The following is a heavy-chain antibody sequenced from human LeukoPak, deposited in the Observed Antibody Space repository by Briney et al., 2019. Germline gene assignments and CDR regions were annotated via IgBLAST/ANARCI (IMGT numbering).Heavy chain of an antibody. CDR3: ARADRLDGGPYLIGP. CDR2: INPNSGGT. J-gene: IGHJ5*02. Sequence: ASVKVSCKTSGYSFTDYYMHWVRQAPGQGLEWMGWINPNSGGTSSAQKFQGRVTMTRDTSITTVYMEVSWLTSDDTAIYYCARADRLDGGPYLIGPWGQGTLITVSA. CDR1: GYSFTDYY. D-gene: IGHD2-21*01. V-gene: IGHV1-2*02.